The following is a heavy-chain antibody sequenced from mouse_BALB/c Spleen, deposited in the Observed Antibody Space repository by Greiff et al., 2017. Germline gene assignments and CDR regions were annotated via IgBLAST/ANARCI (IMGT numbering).Heavy chain of an antibody. V-gene: IGHV1-9*01. CDR1: GYTFSSYW. CDR2: ILPGSGST. CDR3: AKGKLGPGYYAMDY. D-gene: IGHD4-1*01. Sequence: QVQLQQSGAELMKPGASVKISCKATGYTFSSYWIEWVKQRPGHGLEWIGEILPGSGSTNYNEKFKGKATFTADTSSNTAYMQLSSLTSEDSAVYYCAKGKLGPGYYAMDYWGQGTSVTVSS. J-gene: IGHJ4*01.